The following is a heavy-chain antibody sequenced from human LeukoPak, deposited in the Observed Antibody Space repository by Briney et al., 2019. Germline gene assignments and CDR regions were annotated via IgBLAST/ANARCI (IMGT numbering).Heavy chain of an antibody. Sequence: GGSLRLSCAASGFTFSSYEMNWVRQAPGKGLEWVSYICSSGSTIYYADSVKGRFTISRDNSKNTLYLQMNSLRAEDTAVYYCARDRSSRYYDFWSGYLFDYWGQGTLVTVSS. CDR2: ICSSGSTI. D-gene: IGHD3-3*01. J-gene: IGHJ4*02. CDR3: ARDRSSRYYDFWSGYLFDY. CDR1: GFTFSSYE. V-gene: IGHV3-48*03.